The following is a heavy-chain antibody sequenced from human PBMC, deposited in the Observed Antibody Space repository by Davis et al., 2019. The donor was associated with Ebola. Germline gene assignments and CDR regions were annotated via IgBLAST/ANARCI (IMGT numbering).Heavy chain of an antibody. CDR1: GFTVSSNF. J-gene: IGHJ6*02. CDR2: IYSGGST. CDR3: ARDGTAAAIYGMDV. D-gene: IGHD2-2*01. Sequence: PGGSLRLSCAASGFTVSSNFMSWVRQAPGTGLEWVSVIYSGGSTYYADSVKGRFTISRDNSKNTLYLQMNSLRAEDTAVYYCARDGTAAAIYGMDVWGQGTTVTVSS. V-gene: IGHV3-66*02.